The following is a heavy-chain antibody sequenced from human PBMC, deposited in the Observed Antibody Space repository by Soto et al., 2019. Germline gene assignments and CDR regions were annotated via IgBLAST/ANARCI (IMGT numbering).Heavy chain of an antibody. J-gene: IGHJ4*02. V-gene: IGHV5-10-1*01. CDR1: GYSFTSYW. Sequence: GESLKISCKGSGYSFTSYWISWVRQMPGKGLEWTGRIDPSDSYTNYGPSFQGHVTISADKSISTAYLQWSSLKASDTAMYYCAGHAPYDSRPDYWGQGTLVTVSS. CDR3: AGHAPYDSRPDY. CDR2: IDPSDSYT. D-gene: IGHD3-22*01.